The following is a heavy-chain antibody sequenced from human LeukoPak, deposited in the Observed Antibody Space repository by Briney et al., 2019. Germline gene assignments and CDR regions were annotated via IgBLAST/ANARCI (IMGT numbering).Heavy chain of an antibody. V-gene: IGHV3-48*01. CDR1: GFTFNSYS. D-gene: IGHD2-2*01. CDR2: ISSSSSTI. Sequence: GGSLRLSCAASGFTFNSYSMNWVRQAPGKGLEWVSYISSSSSTIYYADSVKGRFTISRDNAKNSLYLQMNSLRAEDTAVYYCARDNIVVVPAATDYDAFDIWGQGTMVTVSS. CDR3: ARDNIVVVPAATDYDAFDI. J-gene: IGHJ3*02.